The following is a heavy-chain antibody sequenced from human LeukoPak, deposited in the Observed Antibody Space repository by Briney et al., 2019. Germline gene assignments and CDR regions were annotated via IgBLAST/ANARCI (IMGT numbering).Heavy chain of an antibody. D-gene: IGHD6-13*01. J-gene: IGHJ5*02. Sequence: SETLSLTCAVYGGSFSGYYWSWIRQPPGKGLEWIGEINHSGSTNYNPSLKSRVTISVDTSKNQFFLKLSSVTAADTAVYYCARLLPPYSSSVVNWFDPWGQGTLVTVSS. V-gene: IGHV4-34*01. CDR2: INHSGST. CDR1: GGSFSGYY. CDR3: ARLLPPYSSSVVNWFDP.